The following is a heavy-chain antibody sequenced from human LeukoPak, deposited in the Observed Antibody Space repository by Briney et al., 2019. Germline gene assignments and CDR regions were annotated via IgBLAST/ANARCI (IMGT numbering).Heavy chain of an antibody. D-gene: IGHD4-17*01. Sequence: SVKVSCKASGGTFSSYAISWVRQAPGPRLEWMGRIIPIFGTANYAQKFQGKVTITTDESTSTAYMELSSLRSEDTAVYYCARSHYGDYTPCDYWGQGTLVTVSS. CDR3: ARSHYGDYTPCDY. V-gene: IGHV1-69*05. CDR2: IIPIFGTA. CDR1: GGTFSSYA. J-gene: IGHJ4*02.